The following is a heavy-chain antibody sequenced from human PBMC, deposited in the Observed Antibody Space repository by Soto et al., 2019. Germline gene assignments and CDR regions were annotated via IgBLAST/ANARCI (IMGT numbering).Heavy chain of an antibody. Sequence: QVQLVQSGAEVKKPGSSVKVSCKASGGTFSSYTISWVRQAPGQRLEWMGRIIPILGIANYAQKFQGRVTTTADKATSTAYLELRRLRSEDTAVFYCARDARSSFAWFDPWGQGTLVSVSS. CDR1: GGTFSSYT. J-gene: IGHJ5*02. CDR3: ARDARSSFAWFDP. V-gene: IGHV1-69*08. D-gene: IGHD2-15*01. CDR2: IIPILGIA.